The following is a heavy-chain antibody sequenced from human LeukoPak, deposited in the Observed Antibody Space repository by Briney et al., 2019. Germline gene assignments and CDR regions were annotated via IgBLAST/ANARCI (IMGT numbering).Heavy chain of an antibody. CDR3: AKPATTVTTRTGFDY. J-gene: IGHJ4*02. Sequence: GGSLRLSCAASGFTFSNAWMSWVRQAPGKGLEWVGRIKSKTDGGTTDYAAPVKGRFTISRDDSKNTLYLQMNSLRAEDTAVYYCAKPATTVTTRTGFDYWGQGTLVTVSS. D-gene: IGHD4-17*01. CDR1: GFTFSNAW. CDR2: IKSKTDGGTT. V-gene: IGHV3-15*01.